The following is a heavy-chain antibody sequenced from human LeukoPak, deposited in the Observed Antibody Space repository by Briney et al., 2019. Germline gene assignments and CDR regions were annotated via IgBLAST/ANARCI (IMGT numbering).Heavy chain of an antibody. D-gene: IGHD6-6*01. CDR3: ARSSYSSSSSV. CDR2: INSDGSEG. CDR1: GFMFSSNW. Sequence: GGSLRLSCAASGFMFSSNWMSWVRLAPGKGLEWVASINSDGSEGYYADVVKGRFTISRDNAKNSLYLQINSLRAEDTAVYYCARSSYSSSSSVWGQGTMVTVSS. J-gene: IGHJ3*01. V-gene: IGHV3-7*03.